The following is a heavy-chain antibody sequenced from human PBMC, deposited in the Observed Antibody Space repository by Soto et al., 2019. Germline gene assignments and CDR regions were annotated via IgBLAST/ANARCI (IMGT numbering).Heavy chain of an antibody. CDR2: ISQSGRA. CDR1: GGSFSGSF. Sequence: SETLSLTCAVHGGSFSGSFLTWIRLPPGKGLEWLGEISQSGRANYNPSLKGRVTLSVDTARNQFSLKLTSVTTADTATYYCARGHTRIDPWGQGTLVTVPQ. CDR3: ARGHTRIDP. V-gene: IGHV4-34*01. J-gene: IGHJ5*02.